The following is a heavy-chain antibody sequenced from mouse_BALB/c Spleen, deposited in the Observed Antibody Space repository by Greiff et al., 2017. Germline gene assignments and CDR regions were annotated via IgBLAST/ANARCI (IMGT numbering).Heavy chain of an antibody. V-gene: IGHV1-20*02. J-gene: IGHJ2*01. CDR1: GYSFTGYF. CDR2: INPYNGDT. Sequence: VQLKQSGPELVKPGASVKISCKASGYSFTGYFMNWVMQSHGKSLEWIGRINPYNGDTFYNQKFKGKATLTVDKSSSTAHMELRSLASEDSAVYYCARDHYYGYDYWGQGTTLTVSS. CDR3: ARDHYYGYDY. D-gene: IGHD1-2*01.